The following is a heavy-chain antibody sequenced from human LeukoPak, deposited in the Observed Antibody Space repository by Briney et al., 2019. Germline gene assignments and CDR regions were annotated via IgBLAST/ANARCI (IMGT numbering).Heavy chain of an antibody. Sequence: ASVKVSCKASGYIFTSHGIAWVRQAPGQGLEWMGWINPNSGNTQYPQRLQGRVSLTTDASTSTAYMELRSLRSDDTAVYYCARFRLVEKNWFDPWGQGTLDTVSS. J-gene: IGHJ5*02. V-gene: IGHV1-18*01. CDR1: GYIFTSHG. D-gene: IGHD6-19*01. CDR2: INPNSGNT. CDR3: ARFRLVEKNWFDP.